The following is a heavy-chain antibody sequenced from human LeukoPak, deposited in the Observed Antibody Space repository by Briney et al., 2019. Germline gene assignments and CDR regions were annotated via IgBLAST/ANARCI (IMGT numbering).Heavy chain of an antibody. J-gene: IGHJ3*02. Sequence: GESLKISCKGSGYSFTSYWISLVRQMPGKGLEWMWRVDPSDSYTNYSPSFQGHVSISADKSISTAYLQWRSLKASDTAMYYCASLFRDDVFDIWGQGTMVTVSS. CDR3: ASLFRDDVFDI. CDR1: GYSFTSYW. V-gene: IGHV5-10-1*01. CDR2: VDPSDSYT. D-gene: IGHD3-10*01.